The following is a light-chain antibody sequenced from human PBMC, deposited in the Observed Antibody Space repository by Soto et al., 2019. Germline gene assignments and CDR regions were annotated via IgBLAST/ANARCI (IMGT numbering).Light chain of an antibody. V-gene: IGLV3-25*03. J-gene: IGLJ2*01. Sequence: SYELTQPPSVSVSPGQTARIICSGDALAKQIAYWYQQKPGQAPVLVIYKDSERPPGIPERFSGSNSGTTVTLTISGVPAEDEADYYCQSADSSGTYRVFGGGTALTVL. CDR1: ALAKQI. CDR3: QSADSSGTYRV. CDR2: KDS.